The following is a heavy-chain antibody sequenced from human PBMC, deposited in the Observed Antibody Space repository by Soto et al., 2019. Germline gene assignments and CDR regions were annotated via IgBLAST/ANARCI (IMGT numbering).Heavy chain of an antibody. Sequence: SETLSLTCAVFGGSFSGYYWSWILQPPGKGLEWSGEINHSGSTNYNPSLKSRVTISVDKSKNRFSLKLSPVTAADTAVYYCARGQQELRDAFDIWGQGTMVT. J-gene: IGHJ3*02. D-gene: IGHD1-1*01. CDR3: ARGQQELRDAFDI. CDR2: INHSGST. CDR1: GGSFSGYY. V-gene: IGHV4-34*01.